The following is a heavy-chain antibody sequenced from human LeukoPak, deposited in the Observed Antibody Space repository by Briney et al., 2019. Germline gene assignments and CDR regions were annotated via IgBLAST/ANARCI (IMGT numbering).Heavy chain of an antibody. CDR3: ARRPIGYCTNGVCFHNDY. J-gene: IGHJ4*02. D-gene: IGHD2-8*01. CDR2: IYHSGST. Sequence: SETLSLTCTVSGGSISSYYWSWIRQPAGKGLEWIGSIYHSGSTYYNPSLKSRVTISVDTSKNQFSLKLSSVTTADTAVYYCARRPIGYCTNGVCFHNDYWGQGTLVTVSS. V-gene: IGHV4-4*07. CDR1: GGSISSYY.